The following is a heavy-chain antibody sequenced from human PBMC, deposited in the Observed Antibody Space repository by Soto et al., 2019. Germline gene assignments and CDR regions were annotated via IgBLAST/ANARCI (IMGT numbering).Heavy chain of an antibody. V-gene: IGHV1-8*01. CDR2: MNPNSGNT. Sequence: QVQLVQSGAEVKKPGASVKVSCKASGYTFTSYDINWVRQATGQGLEWMGWMNPNSGNTGYAQKFQGRVTMTSNTSISTAYMELSSLRSEDTAVYYCARGAYYYGSGSYYNGIDYWGQGTLVTVSS. CDR1: GYTFTSYD. CDR3: ARGAYYYGSGSYYNGIDY. J-gene: IGHJ4*02. D-gene: IGHD3-10*01.